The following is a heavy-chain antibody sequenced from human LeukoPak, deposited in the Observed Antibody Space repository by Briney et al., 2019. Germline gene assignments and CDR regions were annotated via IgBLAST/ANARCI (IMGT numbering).Heavy chain of an antibody. CDR1: GGSISSYY. J-gene: IGHJ3*02. Sequence: SETLSLTCTVSGGSISSYYWSWIRQPAGKGLEWIGRIYTSGSTNYNPSLKSRVTMSVDTSKNQFSLKLSSVTAADTAVYYCARLGYGGNSLRAFDTWGQGTMVTVSS. CDR2: IYTSGST. V-gene: IGHV4-4*07. CDR3: ARLGYGGNSLRAFDT. D-gene: IGHD4-23*01.